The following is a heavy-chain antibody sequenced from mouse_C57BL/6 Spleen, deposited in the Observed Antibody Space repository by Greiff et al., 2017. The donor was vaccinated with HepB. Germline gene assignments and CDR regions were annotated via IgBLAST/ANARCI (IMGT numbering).Heavy chain of an antibody. Sequence: VKLKQPGAELVRPGSSVKLSCKASGYTFTSYWMDWVKQRPGQGLEWIGNIYPSDSETHYNQKFKDKATLTVDKSSSTAYMQLSSLTSEDSAVYYCARWGITGDAYWGQGTLVTVSA. J-gene: IGHJ3*01. V-gene: IGHV1-61*01. CDR3: ARWGITGDAY. CDR1: GYTFTSYW. CDR2: IYPSDSET. D-gene: IGHD1-1*01.